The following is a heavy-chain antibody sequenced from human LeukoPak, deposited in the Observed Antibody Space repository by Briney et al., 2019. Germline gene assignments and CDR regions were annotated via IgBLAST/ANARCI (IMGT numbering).Heavy chain of an antibody. CDR3: ARSYGNFYFDY. Sequence: SETLSLTCTVSGGSISSYYWSWIRQPPGKGLEWIGYIYYSGSTNYNPSLKSRVTISVDTSKNQFSLKLSSVTAADTAVYYCARSYGNFYFDYRGQGTLVTVSS. D-gene: IGHD3-16*01. CDR2: IYYSGST. J-gene: IGHJ4*02. CDR1: GGSISSYY. V-gene: IGHV4-59*01.